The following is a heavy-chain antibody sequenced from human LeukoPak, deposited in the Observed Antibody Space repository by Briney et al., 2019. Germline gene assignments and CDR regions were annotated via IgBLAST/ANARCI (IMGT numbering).Heavy chain of an antibody. D-gene: IGHD2-15*01. CDR3: ARDTKVAWYYFDY. Sequence: SETLSLTCTVSGGSISSYYWSWIRQPPGKGLEWIGYIYYSGSTNYNPSLKSRVTISVDTSKNQFSLKLSSVTAADTAVYYCARDTKVAWYYFDYWGQGTLVTVSS. CDR2: IYYSGST. J-gene: IGHJ4*02. CDR1: GGSISSYY. V-gene: IGHV4-59*01.